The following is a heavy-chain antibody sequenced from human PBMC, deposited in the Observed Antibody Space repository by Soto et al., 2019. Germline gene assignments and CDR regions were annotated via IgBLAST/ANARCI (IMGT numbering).Heavy chain of an antibody. V-gene: IGHV1-2*02. D-gene: IGHD3-22*01. CDR1: GYTFTGYY. J-gene: IGHJ4*02. CDR3: ARVGGRKYYYDSSGYYYAY. Sequence: ASVKVSCKASGYTFTGYYMHWVRQAPGQGLEWMGWINPNSGGTNYAQKFQGRVTMTRDTSISTAYMELSRLRSDDTAVYYCARVGGRKYYYDSSGYYYAYWGQGTLVTVSS. CDR2: INPNSGGT.